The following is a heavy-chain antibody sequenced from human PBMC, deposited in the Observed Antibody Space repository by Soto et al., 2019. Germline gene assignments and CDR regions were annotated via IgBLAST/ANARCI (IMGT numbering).Heavy chain of an antibody. V-gene: IGHV3-30-3*01. J-gene: IGHJ6*02. CDR2: ISYDGSNK. Sequence: GGSLRLSSAASGFTFSSYAMHWVRQAPGKGLEWVAAISYDGSNKYYADSVKGRFTISRDNSKNTLYLQMNSLRAEDTAVYYCARDYYRFNSGYGFSMDVWGQGTTVTVSS. CDR1: GFTFSSYA. CDR3: ARDYYRFNSGYGFSMDV. D-gene: IGHD5-12*01.